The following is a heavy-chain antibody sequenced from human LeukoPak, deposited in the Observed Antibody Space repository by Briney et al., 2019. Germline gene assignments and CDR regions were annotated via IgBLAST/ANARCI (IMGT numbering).Heavy chain of an antibody. D-gene: IGHD3-22*01. CDR1: GYTLTSYA. CDR3: ARDLHSSGYKGDY. Sequence: ASVKVSCKASGYTLTSYAMNWVRQAPGQGLEWMGWINTNTGNPTYAQGFTGRFVFSLDTSVGTAYLQISSLKAEDTAVYYCARDLHSSGYKGDYWGQGTLVTVSS. J-gene: IGHJ4*02. CDR2: INTNTGNP. V-gene: IGHV7-4-1*02.